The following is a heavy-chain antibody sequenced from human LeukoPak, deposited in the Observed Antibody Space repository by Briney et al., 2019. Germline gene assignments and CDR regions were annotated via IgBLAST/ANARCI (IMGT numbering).Heavy chain of an antibody. CDR1: GFTFSSYA. CDR3: AKGPRYGDYYFDY. CDR2: ISGSGGST. J-gene: IGHJ4*02. Sequence: GGSLRLSCAASGFTFSSYAMSWVRQAPGKGLDWVSAISGSGGSTYYADSVKGRFTISRDNSKNTLYLQMNSLRAEDTAVYYCAKGPRYGDYYFDYWGQGTLVTVSS. D-gene: IGHD4-17*01. V-gene: IGHV3-23*01.